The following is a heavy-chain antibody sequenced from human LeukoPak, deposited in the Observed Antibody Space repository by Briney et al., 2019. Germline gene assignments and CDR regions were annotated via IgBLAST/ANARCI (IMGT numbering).Heavy chain of an antibody. CDR1: GGSFSSYH. Sequence: SETLSLTCAVYGGSFSSYHWSWIRQPPGKGLEWIGEVNHSGGTIYNPSLKSVVAISVDTSKNQFSLRLRSVTAADTALYYCARGSEIAAAGTGFYFDYSGQGTLVTVSS. CDR2: VNHSGGT. J-gene: IGHJ4*02. CDR3: ARGSEIAAAGTGFYFDY. V-gene: IGHV4-34*01. D-gene: IGHD6-13*01.